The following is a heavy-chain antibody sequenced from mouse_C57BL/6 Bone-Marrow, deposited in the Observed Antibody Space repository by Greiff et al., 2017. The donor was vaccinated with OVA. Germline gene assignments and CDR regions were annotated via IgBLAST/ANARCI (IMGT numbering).Heavy chain of an antibody. Sequence: QVQLQQSGAELARPGASVKLSCKASGYTFTSSGLSWVQQRTEQGLEWIGEIYPRSGNTYYTEKFKGKATLTAEKSYSTAYMELRSLTSEDSAVYFCAREATVVSPPYDYASDYWGQGTTVTVSS. J-gene: IGHJ4*01. D-gene: IGHD1-1*01. CDR3: AREATVVSPPYDYASDY. V-gene: IGHV1-81*01. CDR2: IYPRSGNT. CDR1: GYTFTSSG.